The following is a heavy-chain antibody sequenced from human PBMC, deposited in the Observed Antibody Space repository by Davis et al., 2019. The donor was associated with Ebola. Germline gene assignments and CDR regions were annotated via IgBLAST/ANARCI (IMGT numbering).Heavy chain of an antibody. V-gene: IGHV3-48*02. Sequence: PGGSLRLSCVASGFTFRGFSMNWVRQAPGKGLEWISYISHGNDNTYYADSVKGRFTMSRDYARNSVSLQMNSLRDEDTAVYYCASSYNWNDRLYGMDVWGQGTTVTVSS. CDR3: ASSYNWNDRLYGMDV. J-gene: IGHJ6*02. CDR2: ISHGNDNT. CDR1: GFTFRGFS. D-gene: IGHD1-20*01.